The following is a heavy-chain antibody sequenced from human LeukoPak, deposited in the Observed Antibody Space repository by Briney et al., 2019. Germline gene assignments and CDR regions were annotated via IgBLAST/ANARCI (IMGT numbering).Heavy chain of an antibody. V-gene: IGHV3-21*01. CDR2: ISSGSSYI. J-gene: IGHJ4*02. D-gene: IGHD3-22*01. Sequence: GGSLRLSGAASGFTFSGYSMNWVRQAPGKGLEWVSSISSGSSYIYYVDSVKGRFTISRDNAKNSLYLQMNSLRAEDTAVYYCARDSTPYNSSGYCFDYWGQGTLVTVSS. CDR1: GFTFSGYS. CDR3: ARDSTPYNSSGYCFDY.